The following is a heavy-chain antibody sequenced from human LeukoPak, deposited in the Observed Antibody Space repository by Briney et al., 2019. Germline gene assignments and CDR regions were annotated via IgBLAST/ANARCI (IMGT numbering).Heavy chain of an antibody. CDR3: ARATVTSYHFDY. V-gene: IGHV4-61*02. CDR2: IYTSGST. J-gene: IGHJ4*02. D-gene: IGHD4-17*01. Sequence: SETLSLTCTVSGGSISSGNYYWSWIRQPAGKGLGWIGRIYTSGSTNYNPSLKSRVTISIDTSKNQFSLKLSSVTAADTAVYYCARATVTSYHFDYWGQGTLVTVSS. CDR1: GGSISSGNYY.